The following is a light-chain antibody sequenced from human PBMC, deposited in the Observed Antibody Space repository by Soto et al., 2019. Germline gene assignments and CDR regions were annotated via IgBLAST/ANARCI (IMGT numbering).Light chain of an antibody. V-gene: IGKV4-1*01. CDR2: WAS. CDR3: QQYYSTPFA. J-gene: IGKJ3*01. Sequence: DIVMTQSPDSLAVSLGERATINCKSSQSVLYSSTNRNYLAWYQQKPGQPPKLLIYWASTRDSGVPDRFSGGGSETDFTLTISSLQAEDVALYYCQQYYSTPFAFGPGTKVDIK. CDR1: QSVLYSSTNRNY.